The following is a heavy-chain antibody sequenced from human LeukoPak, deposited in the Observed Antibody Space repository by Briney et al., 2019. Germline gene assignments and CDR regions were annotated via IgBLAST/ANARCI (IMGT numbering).Heavy chain of an antibody. CDR1: GYSISYSYY. J-gene: IGHJ4*02. D-gene: IGHD6-19*01. CDR3: ARGPGYSSGWLGD. CDR2: IYTSGST. Sequence: SETLSLTCTVSGYSISYSYYWSWIRQPAGKGLEWIGRIYTSGSTNYNPSLKSRVTMSVDTSKNQFSLKLSSVTAADTAVYYCARGPGYSSGWLGDWGQGTLVTVSS. V-gene: IGHV4-4*07.